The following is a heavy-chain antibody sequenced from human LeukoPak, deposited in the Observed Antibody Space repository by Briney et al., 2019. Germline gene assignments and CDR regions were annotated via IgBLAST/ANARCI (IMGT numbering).Heavy chain of an antibody. CDR3: ARHRPFFDY. J-gene: IGHJ4*02. V-gene: IGHV4-39*01. CDR1: GASFSSSTYY. CDR2: IYYTGTT. Sequence: SETLSLTCTVSGASFSSSTYYWGWIRQPPGKGLGWIASIYYTGTTYYNPSLKSRVTISTDTSKNQFSLKLSSVTAADTTVYYCARHRPFFDYWGQGTLVTVSS.